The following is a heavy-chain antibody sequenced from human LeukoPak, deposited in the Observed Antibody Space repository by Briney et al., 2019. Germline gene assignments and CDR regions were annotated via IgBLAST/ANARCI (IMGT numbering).Heavy chain of an antibody. D-gene: IGHD3-10*01. J-gene: IGHJ4*02. V-gene: IGHV3-21*01. CDR3: ARAYYNSGTSHFDC. CDR1: GFSFSIYT. Sequence: KPGGSLRLSCAASGFSFSIYTMSWVRQAPGKGLEWVSSISSGSNYIYYADSVKGRFTISRDNAKNSVSLLMNSLRAEDTALYYCARAYYNSGTSHFDCWGQGTLVTVSS. CDR2: ISSGSNYI.